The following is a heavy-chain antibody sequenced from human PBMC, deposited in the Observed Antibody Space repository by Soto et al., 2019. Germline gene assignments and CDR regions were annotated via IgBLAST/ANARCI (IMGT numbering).Heavy chain of an antibody. D-gene: IGHD2-2*01. CDR2: ISAYNGNT. Sequence: QVQLVQSGAEVKKPGASVKVSCKASGYTFTSYGISWVRQAPGQGLEWRGWISAYNGNTNYAQKLQGRVTITTDTSTSTAYMVLRNLRSDDTALYYCARASCRSCHDYWGPGTLVTVSS. J-gene: IGHJ4*02. CDR1: GYTFTSYG. CDR3: ARASCRSCHDY. V-gene: IGHV1-18*01.